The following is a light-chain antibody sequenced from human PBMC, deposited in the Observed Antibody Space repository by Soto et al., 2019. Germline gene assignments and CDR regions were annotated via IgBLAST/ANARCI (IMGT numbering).Light chain of an antibody. CDR1: QSVSSSY. CDR2: GAS. CDR3: QQYGSSPRT. Sequence: EIVLTQSPGTLSLSPGERATLSCRASQSVSSSYLAWYQQKPGQAPRLLIYGASSRATGIPDRFSGSGSGTDFTLTISRLEPEDVAVYFCQQYGSSPRTFCQGTMVEIK. V-gene: IGKV3-20*01. J-gene: IGKJ1*01.